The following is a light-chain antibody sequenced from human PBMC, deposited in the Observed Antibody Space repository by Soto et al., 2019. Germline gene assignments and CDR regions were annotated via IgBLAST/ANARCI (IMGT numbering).Light chain of an antibody. J-gene: IGLJ1*01. V-gene: IGLV2-14*01. CDR3: FSNRGGDYHV. CDR1: SSDVGAYNY. Sequence: QSVLTQPASVSGSPGQSITISCTGTSSDVGAYNYVSWYQQYPGKAPKPMIYGVTNRPSGVSNRFSGSKTGNTASLTISGLQAQDEAAYYCFSNRGGDYHVSGTGTKVTVL. CDR2: GVT.